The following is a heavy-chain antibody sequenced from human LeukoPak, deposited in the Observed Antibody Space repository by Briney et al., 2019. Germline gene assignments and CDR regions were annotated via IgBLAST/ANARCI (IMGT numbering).Heavy chain of an antibody. Sequence: PSQTLSLTCTVSGGSISSGSYYWSWIRQPAGKGLEWIGRIYTSGSTNYNPSLKSRVTISVDTSKNQFSLKLSSVTAADTAVYYCARTRGYSYGSYFDYWGQGTLVTVSS. V-gene: IGHV4-61*02. CDR2: IYTSGST. D-gene: IGHD5-18*01. J-gene: IGHJ4*02. CDR3: ARTRGYSYGSYFDY. CDR1: GGSISSGSYY.